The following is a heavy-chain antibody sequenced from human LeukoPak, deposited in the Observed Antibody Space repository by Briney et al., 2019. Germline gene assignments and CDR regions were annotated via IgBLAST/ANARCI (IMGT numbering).Heavy chain of an antibody. CDR2: INQDGSAK. CDR1: GFTFSSYW. Sequence: QSGGSLRLSCAASGFTFSSYWMSWVRQAPGKGLEWVANINQDGSAKYYVDSVKGRFTISKDNTKKSLYLLMNSLRAEDTAMYYCARDLDGYNDDYWGQGTLVTVSS. J-gene: IGHJ4*02. CDR3: ARDLDGYNDDY. V-gene: IGHV3-7*01. D-gene: IGHD5-24*01.